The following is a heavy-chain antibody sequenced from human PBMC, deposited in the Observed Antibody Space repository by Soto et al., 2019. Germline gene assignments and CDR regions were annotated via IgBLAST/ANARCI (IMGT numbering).Heavy chain of an antibody. CDR3: ANRPGYAAITPDDAFDI. D-gene: IGHD2-2*01. Sequence: PGGSLRLSCAASGFTFSSYAMSWVRQAPGKGLEWVSAISGSGGSTYYADSVKGRFTISRDNSKNTLYLQMNSLRAEDTAVYYIANRPGYAAITPDDAFDIWGQGTMVTVSS. CDR2: ISGSGGST. CDR1: GFTFSSYA. V-gene: IGHV3-23*01. J-gene: IGHJ3*02.